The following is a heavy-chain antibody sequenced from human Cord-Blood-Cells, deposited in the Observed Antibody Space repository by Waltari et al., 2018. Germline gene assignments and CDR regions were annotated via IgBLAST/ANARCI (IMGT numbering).Heavy chain of an antibody. CDR2: IWYDGSNK. D-gene: IGHD1-26*01. V-gene: IGHV3-33*01. CDR1: GFTFSSYG. J-gene: IGHJ2*01. CDR3: ARGGSGSYWYFDL. Sequence: QVQLVESGGGVVQPGRSLRLSCAASGFTFSSYGMHWLRQAPGKGLEWVAVIWYDGSNKYYADSVKGRFTISRDNSKNTLYLQMNSLRAEDTAVYYCARGGSGSYWYFDLWGRGTLVTVSS.